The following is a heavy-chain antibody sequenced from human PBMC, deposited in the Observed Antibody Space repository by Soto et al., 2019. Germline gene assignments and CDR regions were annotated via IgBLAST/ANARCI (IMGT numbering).Heavy chain of an antibody. CDR1: GGSISSGDYY. V-gene: IGHV4-30-4*01. J-gene: IGHJ4*02. CDR3: ARVAGYDSSGELDY. D-gene: IGHD3-22*01. Sequence: SETLSLTCTVSGGSISSGDYYWSWIRQPPGKGLEWIGYIYYSGGTYYNPSLKSRVTISVDTSKNQFSLKLSSVTAADTAVYYCARVAGYDSSGELDYWGQGTLVT. CDR2: IYYSGGT.